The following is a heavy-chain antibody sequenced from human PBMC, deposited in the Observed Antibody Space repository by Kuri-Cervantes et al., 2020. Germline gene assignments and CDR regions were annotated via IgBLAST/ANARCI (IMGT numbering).Heavy chain of an antibody. CDR1: GGTFSSYA. Sequence: SVKVSCKASGGTFSSYAISWVRQAPGQGLEWMGGIIPIFGTANYAQKFQGRVTITADKSTSTAYMELSSLRSEDTAVYYCARVPTNYYESSGFSFDIWGQGTMVTVSS. CDR2: IIPIFGTA. CDR3: ARVPTNYYESSGFSFDI. V-gene: IGHV1-69*06. J-gene: IGHJ3*02. D-gene: IGHD3-22*01.